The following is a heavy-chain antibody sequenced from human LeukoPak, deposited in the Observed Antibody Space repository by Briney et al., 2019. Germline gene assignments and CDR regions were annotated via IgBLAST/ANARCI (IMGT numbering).Heavy chain of an antibody. CDR1: GYTFTNYA. CDR2: IHPSTGNP. V-gene: IGHV7-4-1*02. Sequence: ASVKVSCKASGYTFTNYAMNWVRQAPGQGLEWMGWIHPSTGNPTYAQGFTGQFVFSLDTSVSTTYLQISSLKAEDTAVYYCARGPRRYSSGWYRWFDPWGQGTLVTVSS. CDR3: ARGPRRYSSGWYRWFDP. D-gene: IGHD6-19*01. J-gene: IGHJ5*02.